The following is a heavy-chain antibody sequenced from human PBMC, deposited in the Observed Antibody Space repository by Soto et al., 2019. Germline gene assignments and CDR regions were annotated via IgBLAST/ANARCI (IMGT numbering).Heavy chain of an antibody. J-gene: IGHJ6*02. V-gene: IGHV4-30-2*01. Sequence: QLQLQESGSGLVKPSQTLSLTCAVSGGSISSGGYSWSWIRQPPGKGLEWIGYIYHSGSTYYNPSLKSRVTISVDRSKNQFSLKLSSVTAADQAVYYCARAHYGDYGYGMDVWGQGTTVTVSS. CDR1: GGSISSGGYS. CDR2: IYHSGST. D-gene: IGHD4-17*01. CDR3: ARAHYGDYGYGMDV.